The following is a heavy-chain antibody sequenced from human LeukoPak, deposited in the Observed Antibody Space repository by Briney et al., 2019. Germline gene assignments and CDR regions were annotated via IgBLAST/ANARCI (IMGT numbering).Heavy chain of an antibody. D-gene: IGHD6-19*01. J-gene: IGHJ4*02. CDR2: INHSGST. CDR3: ARAIAVAGLLYYFDS. V-gene: IGHV4-34*01. CDR1: GGSFSGYY. Sequence: SETLSLTCAVYGGSFSGYYWSWIRQPPGKGLERIGEINHSGSTNYNPSLKSRVTISVDMSKNQFSLKLSSVTVADTAVYYCARAIAVAGLLYYFDSWGQGTLVTVSS.